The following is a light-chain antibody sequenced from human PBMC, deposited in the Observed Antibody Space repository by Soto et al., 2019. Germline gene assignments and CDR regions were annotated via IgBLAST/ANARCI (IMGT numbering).Light chain of an antibody. J-gene: IGKJ4*01. CDR2: EVS. CDR3: MQSAQLPLT. V-gene: IGKV2D-29*01. Sequence: DVVTTQTPISLSITPGQPASISCESSQSLLHTDGKTYLYWYLQKPGQPPQILIYEVSNLFSGVPDRFSGSGSGTYFTLKISRVEAEDVGVYYCMQSAQLPLTFGGGTKVEIK. CDR1: QSLLHTDGKTY.